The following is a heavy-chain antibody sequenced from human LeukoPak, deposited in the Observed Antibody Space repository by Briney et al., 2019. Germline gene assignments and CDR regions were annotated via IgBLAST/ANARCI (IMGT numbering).Heavy chain of an antibody. D-gene: IGHD6-13*01. V-gene: IGHV3-23*01. CDR2: ISSSGNT. J-gene: IGHJ4*02. CDR1: GFTFSRSA. Sequence: GGSLRLSCAASGFTFSRSAMTWVRQTPGKGLDWVSSISSSGNTYYADSVKSRFTISRDNSKNMLYLQMNSLRAEDTAVYYCVKGRISEDGLDFWGQGTLVTVSS. CDR3: VKGRISEDGLDF.